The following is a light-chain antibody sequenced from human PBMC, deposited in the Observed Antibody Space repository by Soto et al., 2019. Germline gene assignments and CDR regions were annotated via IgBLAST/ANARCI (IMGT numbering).Light chain of an antibody. CDR1: SSDIGGYKY. CDR3: AAWDDSLSAVV. Sequence: QSALTQPASVSGSPGQSITISCTGTSSDIGGYKYVSWYQQHPGKAPKLMIYEVSNRPSGVSNRFSGSKSGNTASLTISGLRSEDEADYYCAAWDDSLSAVVFGGGTKLTVL. CDR2: EVS. J-gene: IGLJ2*01. V-gene: IGLV2-14*01.